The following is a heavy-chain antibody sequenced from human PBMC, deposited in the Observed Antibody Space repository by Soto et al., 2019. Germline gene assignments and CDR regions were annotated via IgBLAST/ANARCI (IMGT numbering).Heavy chain of an antibody. CDR1: GGSFSGYY. Sequence: PSETLSLTCAVYGGSFSGYYWSWIRQPPGKGLEWIGEINHSGSTNYNPSLKSRVTISVDTSKNQFSLKLSSVTAADTAVYYCARGRVAVATNWGQGTLVTVSS. D-gene: IGHD5-12*01. V-gene: IGHV4-34*01. J-gene: IGHJ4*02. CDR3: ARGRVAVATN. CDR2: INHSGST.